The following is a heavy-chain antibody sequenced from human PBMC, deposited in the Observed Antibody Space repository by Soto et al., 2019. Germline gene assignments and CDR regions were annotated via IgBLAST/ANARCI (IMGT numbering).Heavy chain of an antibody. J-gene: IGHJ6*02. D-gene: IGHD1-26*01. Sequence: SKTLSLTCTVSGGSISSGGYYWSWIRQHPGKGLEWIGYIYYSGSTYYNPSLKSRVTISVDTSKNQFSLKLSSVTAADTAVYYCARERQQTKWGQYYYYGMDVWGQGTTVTVSS. V-gene: IGHV4-31*03. CDR1: GGSISSGGYY. CDR2: IYYSGST. CDR3: ARERQQTKWGQYYYYGMDV.